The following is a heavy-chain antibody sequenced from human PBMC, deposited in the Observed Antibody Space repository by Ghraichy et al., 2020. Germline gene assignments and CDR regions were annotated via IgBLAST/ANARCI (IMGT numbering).Heavy chain of an antibody. Sequence: SETLSLTCTVSGGSISSSSYYWGWIRQPPGKGLEWIGSIYYSGSTYYNPSLKSRVTISVDTSKNQFSLKLSSVTAADTAVYYCARLSPGLGELDYWGQGTLVTVSS. J-gene: IGHJ4*02. CDR1: GGSISSSSYY. CDR3: ARLSPGLGELDY. CDR2: IYYSGST. D-gene: IGHD3-16*01. V-gene: IGHV4-39*01.